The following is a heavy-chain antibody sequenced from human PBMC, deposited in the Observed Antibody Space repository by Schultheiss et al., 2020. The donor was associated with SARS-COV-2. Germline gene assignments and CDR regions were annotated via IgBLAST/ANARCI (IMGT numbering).Heavy chain of an antibody. CDR2: ISGSGGST. CDR3: ARDLLGNYYYGMDV. D-gene: IGHD7-27*01. CDR1: GFTFSSYA. V-gene: IGHV3-23*01. J-gene: IGHJ6*02. Sequence: GESLKISCAASGFTFSSYAMSWVRQAPGKGLEWVSAISGSGGSTYYADSVKGRFTISRDNSKNTLYLQMNSLRAEDTAVYYCARDLLGNYYYGMDVWGQGTTVTVSS.